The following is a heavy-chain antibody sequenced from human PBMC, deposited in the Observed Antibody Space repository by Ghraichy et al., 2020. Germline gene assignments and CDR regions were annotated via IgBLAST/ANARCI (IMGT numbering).Heavy chain of an antibody. Sequence: SGPTLVKPTQTLTLTCSFSGFSLTTSGMGVGWTRQPPGKALEWLGLIYWDDDKRYSPSLKSRLTITKDTSKNQVVLSLSNMGPVDTATYFCGHSPDPEKSRDLVGGYFTSWGQGTLVTVSS. V-gene: IGHV2-5*02. J-gene: IGHJ4*02. CDR2: IYWDDDK. CDR3: GHSPDPEKSRDLVGGYFTS. D-gene: IGHD5-24*01. CDR1: GFSLTTSGMG.